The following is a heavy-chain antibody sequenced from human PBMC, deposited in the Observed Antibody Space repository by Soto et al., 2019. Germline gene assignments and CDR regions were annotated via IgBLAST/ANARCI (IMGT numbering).Heavy chain of an antibody. D-gene: IGHD6-13*01. CDR2: IYYSGST. CDR3: ARTDSSRQRPLFDY. CDR1: GGSISNSSYC. V-gene: IGHV4-39*01. J-gene: IGHJ4*02. Sequence: SETLSLTCTVSGGSISNSSYCWGWIRQPPGKGLEWIGSIYYSGSTYYNPSLKSRVTISVDTSKNQFSLKLSSVTAADTAVYYCARTDSSRQRPLFDYWGQGTLVTVSS.